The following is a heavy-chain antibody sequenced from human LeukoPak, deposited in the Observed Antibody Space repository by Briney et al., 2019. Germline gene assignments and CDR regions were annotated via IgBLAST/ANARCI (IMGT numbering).Heavy chain of an antibody. CDR3: ATKQWLAPPPDS. CDR1: GFTFNKYW. V-gene: IGHV3-74*01. Sequence: GGSLRLSCAASGFTFNKYWMLWVRQAPGKGLESVSRINADGTVTTYADSVKGRFTVSRDNADNTMFLQMNSVRDEDTAVYYCATKQWLAPPPDSWGQGTPVTVSS. CDR2: INADGTVT. J-gene: IGHJ4*02. D-gene: IGHD6-19*01.